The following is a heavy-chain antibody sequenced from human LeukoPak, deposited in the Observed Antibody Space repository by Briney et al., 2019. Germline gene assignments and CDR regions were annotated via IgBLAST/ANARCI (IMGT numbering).Heavy chain of an antibody. CDR2: TYYRSKWYN. J-gene: IGHJ3*02. Sequence: SQALSLTCAISGDSVSSNSAAWNWIRQSPSRGLEWLGRTYYRSKWYNDYAVSVKSRITINPDTSKNQFSLQLDSVTPEDTAVYYCCHSLSGRTGAFDIWGRGTVVTVSS. CDR3: CHSLSGRTGAFDI. V-gene: IGHV6-1*01. CDR1: GDSVSSNSAA. D-gene: IGHD2-21*01.